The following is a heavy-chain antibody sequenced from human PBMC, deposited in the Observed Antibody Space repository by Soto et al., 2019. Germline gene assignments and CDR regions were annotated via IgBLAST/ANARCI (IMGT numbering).Heavy chain of an antibody. Sequence: SETLSLTCAVYGGSFSSYYWSWIRQPPGKGLEWIGESNHNGITNYNPSLKSRVTVSVDTSKSQFSLKLSSVTAADRAVYYCARGLAARNYYYYGMDVWGQGTTVTVSS. J-gene: IGHJ6*02. CDR3: ARGLAARNYYYYGMDV. CDR2: SNHNGIT. V-gene: IGHV4-34*01. D-gene: IGHD6-6*01. CDR1: GGSFSSYY.